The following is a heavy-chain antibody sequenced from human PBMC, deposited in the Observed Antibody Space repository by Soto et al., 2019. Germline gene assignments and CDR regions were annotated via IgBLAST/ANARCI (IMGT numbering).Heavy chain of an antibody. CDR2: ISAYNGNT. D-gene: IGHD4-17*01. Sequence: ASVKVSCKASGYTFTSYGISWVRQAPGQGLEWMGWISAYNGNTNYAQKLQGRVTMTTDTSTSTAYMELRSLRSDDTAVYYCARQRGYGDYPEYFQHWGQRTLVTVSS. CDR1: GYTFTSYG. V-gene: IGHV1-18*01. CDR3: ARQRGYGDYPEYFQH. J-gene: IGHJ1*01.